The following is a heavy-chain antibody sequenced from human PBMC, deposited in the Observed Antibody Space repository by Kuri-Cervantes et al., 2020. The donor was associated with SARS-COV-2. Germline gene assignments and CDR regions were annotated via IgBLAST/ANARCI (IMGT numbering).Heavy chain of an antibody. CDR3: AKWFYQVAWFDP. CDR1: GFTFSSYS. V-gene: IGHV3-21*04. CDR2: ISSSSSYI. J-gene: IGHJ5*02. Sequence: GGSLRLSCAASGFTFSSYSMNWVRQAPGKGLEWVSSISSSSSYIYYADSVKGRFTISRDNAKNSLYLQMNSLRAEDTAVYYCAKWFYQVAWFDPWGQGTLVTVSS. D-gene: IGHD3-22*01.